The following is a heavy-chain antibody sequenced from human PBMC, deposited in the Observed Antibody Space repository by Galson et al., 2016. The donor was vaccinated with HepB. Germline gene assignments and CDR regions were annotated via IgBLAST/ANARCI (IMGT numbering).Heavy chain of an antibody. Sequence: SCKASGYTFTSYYMHWVRQAPGQGLEWMGIINPSGGSTSYAQKFQGRVTITRDTSASTAYMEVNSLRSGDTAVYYCARETSGWYLGWGQGTLVIVSS. CDR3: ARETSGWYLG. D-gene: IGHD6-19*01. J-gene: IGHJ4*02. CDR2: INPSGGST. V-gene: IGHV1-46*01. CDR1: GYTFTSYY.